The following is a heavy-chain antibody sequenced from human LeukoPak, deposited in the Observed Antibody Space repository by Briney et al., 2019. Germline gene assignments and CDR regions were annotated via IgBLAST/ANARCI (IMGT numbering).Heavy chain of an antibody. CDR3: ARSRRAGYSSSWYSRTLDY. D-gene: IGHD6-13*01. V-gene: IGHV3-53*01. CDR1: GFTVSSNY. Sequence: GGSLRLSCAASGFTVSSNYMSWVRQAPGKGLEWVSVIYSGGSTYYADSVKGRFTISRDNSKNTLYLQMNSLRAEDTAVYYCARSRRAGYSSSWYSRTLDYWGQGTLVTVSS. J-gene: IGHJ4*02. CDR2: IYSGGST.